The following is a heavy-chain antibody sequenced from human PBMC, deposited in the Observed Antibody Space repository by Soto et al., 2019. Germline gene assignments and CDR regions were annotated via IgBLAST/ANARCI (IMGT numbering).Heavy chain of an antibody. V-gene: IGHV3-33*01. CDR2: IWFDGSNK. Sequence: PGGSLRLSCAASGFTFSGYTMHWVRQAPGKGLEWLALIWFDGSNKNYADSVKGRFTISRDNAKNTLYLQINTLRAEDTAVYYCARDLVYNHVHPFDYWGQGTLVTVSS. CDR1: GFTFSGYT. D-gene: IGHD2-2*02. J-gene: IGHJ4*02. CDR3: ARDLVYNHVHPFDY.